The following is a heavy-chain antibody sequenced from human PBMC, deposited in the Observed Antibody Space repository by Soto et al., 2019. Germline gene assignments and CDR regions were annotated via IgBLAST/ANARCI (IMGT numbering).Heavy chain of an antibody. CDR1: GFTFSSYG. CDR3: AMEYSYAPRGMDV. D-gene: IGHD5-18*01. Sequence: QVQLVESGGGVVQPGRSLRLSCAASGFTFSSYGMHWVRQAPGKGLEWVAVIWYDGSNKYYADSVKGRFTISRDNSKNTLYLQMNSLRAEDTAVYYCAMEYSYAPRGMDVWGQGTTVTVSS. V-gene: IGHV3-33*01. CDR2: IWYDGSNK. J-gene: IGHJ6*02.